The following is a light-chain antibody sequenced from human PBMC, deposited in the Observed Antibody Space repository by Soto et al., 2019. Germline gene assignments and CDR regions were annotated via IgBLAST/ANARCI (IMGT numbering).Light chain of an antibody. Sequence: QSALTQPRSVSGSPGQSVTISCTGTSSDVGGYNYVSWYQQQQGKAPKLMIYDVSKRPSGVPDRFSGSKSGNTASLTISGLQAEDEADYYCCSYAGSYYVFGTGTKVTVL. CDR2: DVS. CDR3: CSYAGSYYV. J-gene: IGLJ1*01. V-gene: IGLV2-11*01. CDR1: SSDVGGYNY.